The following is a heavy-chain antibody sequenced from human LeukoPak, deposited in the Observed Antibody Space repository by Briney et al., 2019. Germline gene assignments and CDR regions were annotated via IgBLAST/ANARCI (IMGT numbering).Heavy chain of an antibody. CDR2: ISYDGSNK. CDR1: GFTFSSYA. Sequence: GGSLRLSCAASGFTFSSYAMHWVRQAPGKGLEWVAVISYDGSNKYYADSVKGRFTISRDNSKNTLYLQMNSLRAEDTAVYYCARSVVAPGHFDYWGQGTLVTVSS. D-gene: IGHD3-22*01. J-gene: IGHJ4*02. CDR3: ARSVVAPGHFDY. V-gene: IGHV3-30-3*01.